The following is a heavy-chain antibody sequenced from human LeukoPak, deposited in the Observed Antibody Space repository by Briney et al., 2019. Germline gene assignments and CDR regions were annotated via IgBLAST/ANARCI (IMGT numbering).Heavy chain of an antibody. Sequence: SQTLSLTCAISGDSVSSNSAAWNRIRQSPSRGLEWLGRTYYRSKWYNDYAVSVKSRITINPDTSKNQFSLKLSSVTAADTAVYYCARAPSSGWYFRWFDPWGQGTLVTVSS. V-gene: IGHV6-1*01. J-gene: IGHJ5*02. CDR1: GDSVSSNSAA. CDR2: TYYRSKWYN. D-gene: IGHD6-19*01. CDR3: ARAPSSGWYFRWFDP.